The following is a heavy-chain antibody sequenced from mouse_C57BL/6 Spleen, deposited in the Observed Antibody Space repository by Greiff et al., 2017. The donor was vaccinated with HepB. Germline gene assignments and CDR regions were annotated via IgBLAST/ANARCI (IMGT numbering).Heavy chain of an antibody. CDR1: GYSFTDYN. J-gene: IGHJ4*01. D-gene: IGHD1-1*01. V-gene: IGHV1-39*01. CDR3: ARGGTKGGAMDY. CDR2: INPNYGTT. Sequence: EVKLVESGPELVKPGASVKISCKASGYSFTDYNMNWVKQSNGKSLEWIGVINPNYGTTSYNQKFKGKATLTVDQSSSTAYMQLNSLTSEDSAVYYCARGGTKGGAMDYWGQGTSVTVSS.